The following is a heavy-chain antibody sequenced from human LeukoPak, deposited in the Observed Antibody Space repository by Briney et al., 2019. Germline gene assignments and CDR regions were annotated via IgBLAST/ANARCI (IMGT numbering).Heavy chain of an antibody. V-gene: IGHV4-39*01. CDR2: IHYTGRA. Sequence: TTSETLSLTCSVFGGSISSTTYYWVWIRQPPGKGLECIASIHYTGRAYYNPSLKSRVTISADTSKNHFSLKLSSVTAADTAVYYCARHFDNGDYKKTFDIWGQGTMVTVSS. CDR1: GGSISSTTYY. J-gene: IGHJ3*02. D-gene: IGHD4-17*01. CDR3: ARHFDNGDYKKTFDI.